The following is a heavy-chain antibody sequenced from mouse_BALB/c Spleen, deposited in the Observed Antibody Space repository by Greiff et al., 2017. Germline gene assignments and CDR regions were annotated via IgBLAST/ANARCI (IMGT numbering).Heavy chain of an antibody. CDR3: ARGDNYAWYAMDY. CDR1: GFSLTSYG. Sequence: QVQLKQSGPGLVQPSQSLSITCTVSGFSLTSYGVHWVRQSPGKGLEWLGVIWSGGSTDYNAAFISRLSISKDNSKSQVFFKMNSLQANDTAIYYCARGDNYAWYAMDYWGQGTSVTVSS. J-gene: IGHJ4*01. V-gene: IGHV2-2*02. CDR2: IWSGGST. D-gene: IGHD1-3*01.